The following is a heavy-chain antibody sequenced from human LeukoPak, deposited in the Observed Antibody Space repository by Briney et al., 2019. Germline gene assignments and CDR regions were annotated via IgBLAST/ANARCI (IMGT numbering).Heavy chain of an antibody. D-gene: IGHD2-15*01. Sequence: QPGGSLRLSCGASGFTFSSYWMHWVRQAPGKGLVWVSRILSDGTSTAYADSVKGRFTISRDNAKNTLYPQMDSLRAEDTAVYYCARASMCNGGNCYYLFDYWGQGTLVTVSS. CDR2: ILSDGTST. CDR3: ARASMCNGGNCYYLFDY. CDR1: GFTFSSYW. V-gene: IGHV3-74*01. J-gene: IGHJ4*02.